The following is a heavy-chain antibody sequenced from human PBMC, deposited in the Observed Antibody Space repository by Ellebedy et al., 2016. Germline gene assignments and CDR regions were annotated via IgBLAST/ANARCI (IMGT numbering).Heavy chain of an antibody. V-gene: IGHV1-3*01. CDR1: GYTFTSYA. CDR3: AREAHPYYYGSGSDAFDI. J-gene: IGHJ3*02. Sequence: ASVKVSCXASGYTFTSYAMHWVRQAPGQRLEWMGWINAGNGNTKYSQKFQGRVTITRDTSASTAYMELSSLRSEDTAVYYCAREAHPYYYGSGSDAFDIWGQGTMVTVSS. D-gene: IGHD3-10*01. CDR2: INAGNGNT.